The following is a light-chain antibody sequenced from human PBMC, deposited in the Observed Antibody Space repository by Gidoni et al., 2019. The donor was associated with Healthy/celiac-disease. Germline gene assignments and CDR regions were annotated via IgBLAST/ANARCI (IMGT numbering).Light chain of an antibody. Sequence: DIQITQSPSSVSVSVGDSVTISCRASQSIGVWLAWYQQRPGNASNLLIYSASILHRGVPSRFSGAGSGTHFTLTISSLQPEDVGTYFCLQADSFPLTFGQGTRLEI. V-gene: IGKV1-12*01. J-gene: IGKJ5*01. CDR2: SAS. CDR1: QSIGVW. CDR3: LQADSFPLT.